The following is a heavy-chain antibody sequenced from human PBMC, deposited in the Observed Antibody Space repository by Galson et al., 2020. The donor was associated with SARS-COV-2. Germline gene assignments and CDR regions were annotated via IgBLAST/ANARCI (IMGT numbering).Heavy chain of an antibody. CDR2: IPYDGSHK. CDR3: ARVIVVVPDDAFGV. J-gene: IGHJ3*01. Sequence: GESLKISCAASGFTFSSYAIHWVRQAPGKGLEWVAVIPYDGSHKYYADSVQGRFTISRDNSKNTLYLQMNSLRAEDTAVYYCARVIVVVPDDAFGV. V-gene: IGHV3-30*04. CDR1: GFTFSSYA. D-gene: IGHD3-22*01.